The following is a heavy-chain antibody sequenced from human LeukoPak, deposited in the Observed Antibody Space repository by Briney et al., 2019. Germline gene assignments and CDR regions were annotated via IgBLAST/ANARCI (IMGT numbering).Heavy chain of an antibody. Sequence: GASVKVSCKASGYTFTSYGISWVRQAPGQGLEWMGWISAYNGHTNYAQKVQGRVTMTTDTSTSTAYMELRSLRSDDTAVYYCARDLTGGTLPGPWGQGTLVTVSS. V-gene: IGHV1-18*01. CDR3: ARDLTGGTLPGP. J-gene: IGHJ5*02. CDR2: ISAYNGHT. CDR1: GYTFTSYG. D-gene: IGHD2-8*02.